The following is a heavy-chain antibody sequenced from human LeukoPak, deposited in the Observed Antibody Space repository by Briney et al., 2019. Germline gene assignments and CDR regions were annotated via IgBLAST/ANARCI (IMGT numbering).Heavy chain of an antibody. J-gene: IGHJ4*02. V-gene: IGHV3-30*02. CDR3: AKDLSESIFGVVTPFDY. CDR2: IRYDGRNK. CDR1: GFTFSSYA. Sequence: PGGSLRLSCAASGFTFSSYAMHWVRQAPGKGLEWVAFIRYDGRNKYYADSVKGRFTISRDNSKNTLYLQMNSLRAEDTAVYYCAKDLSESIFGVVTPFDYWGQGTLVTVSS. D-gene: IGHD3-3*01.